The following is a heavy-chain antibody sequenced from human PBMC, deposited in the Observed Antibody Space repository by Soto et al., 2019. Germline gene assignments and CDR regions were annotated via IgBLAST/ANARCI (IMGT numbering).Heavy chain of an antibody. CDR2: MSYDGRNK. J-gene: IGHJ4*02. V-gene: IGHV3-30*18. D-gene: IGHD3-16*01. CDR3: ANDGLWGIQLDY. Sequence: GSLRLSCAASGFTFSNSAMHWVRQAPGEGLEWVAVMSYDGRNKYYADSVKGRFTISRDNSKNTLYLQMNSLRAEDTAVYYCANDGLWGIQLDYWGQGTLVTVSS. CDR1: GFTFSNSA.